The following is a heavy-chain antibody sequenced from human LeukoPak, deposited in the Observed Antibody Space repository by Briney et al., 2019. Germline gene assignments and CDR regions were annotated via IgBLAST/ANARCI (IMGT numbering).Heavy chain of an antibody. J-gene: IGHJ3*02. CDR3: ARETYDISGYRTFDI. D-gene: IGHD3-22*01. CDR2: MFYSGTT. Sequence: SETLSLTCTVSGGSLNSGGYYWSWIRQPPGKGLEWIGFMFYSGTTYYNPSLQSRVTISLDTSKNQFSLKVTSVTAADTAMYYCARETYDISGYRTFDIWGQGTMVTISS. V-gene: IGHV4-31*03. CDR1: GGSLNSGGYY.